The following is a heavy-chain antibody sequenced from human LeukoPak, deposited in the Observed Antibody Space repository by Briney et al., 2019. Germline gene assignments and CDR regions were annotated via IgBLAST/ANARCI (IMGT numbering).Heavy chain of an antibody. D-gene: IGHD3-9*01. V-gene: IGHV3-30*02. Sequence: GGSLRLSCAASGFTFSSYGMHWVRQAPGKGLEWVAFIRYDGSNKYYADSVKGRFTISRDNSKNTLYLQMNSLRAEDTAVYYCAKDPRMYYDILTGYSDWGQGTLVTVSS. CDR1: GFTFSSYG. CDR2: IRYDGSNK. CDR3: AKDPRMYYDILTGYSD. J-gene: IGHJ4*02.